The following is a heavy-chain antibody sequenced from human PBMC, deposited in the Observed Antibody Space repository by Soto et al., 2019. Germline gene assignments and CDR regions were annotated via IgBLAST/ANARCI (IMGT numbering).Heavy chain of an antibody. V-gene: IGHV1-8*02. CDR2: MNPNSGNT. Sequence: ASVKVSCKASTGNYLHWVRQAPGQGLEWMGWMNPNSGNTGYAQKFQGRVTMTRNTSISTAYMELSSPRSEDTAVYYCARDPSDYYGLRGPFRRRTDMDVSGEGTVVTVSS. CDR1: TGNY. CDR3: ARDPSDYYGLRGPFRRRTDMDV. D-gene: IGHD3-10*01. J-gene: IGHJ6*04.